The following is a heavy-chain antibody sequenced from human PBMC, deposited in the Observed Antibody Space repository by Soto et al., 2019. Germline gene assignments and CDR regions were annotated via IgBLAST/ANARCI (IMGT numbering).Heavy chain of an antibody. V-gene: IGHV3-7*01. CDR3: SRSLDY. Sequence: GGSLRLSCAASGFPFSSSWMDWVRQVPGKGLEWVANINQDGSQTYYVDSVKGRFTVSRDNAENSIYLQMNSLRVEDTAVYYCSRSLDYWGQGTLVTVSS. CDR1: GFPFSSSW. J-gene: IGHJ4*02. CDR2: INQDGSQT.